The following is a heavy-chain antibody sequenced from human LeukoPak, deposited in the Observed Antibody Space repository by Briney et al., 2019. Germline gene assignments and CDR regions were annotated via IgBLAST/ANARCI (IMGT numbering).Heavy chain of an antibody. J-gene: IGHJ5*02. CDR2: INPNSGGT. CDR3: ARPRLGDWFDP. V-gene: IGHV1-2*02. Sequence: ASVKVSCEASGYTFTVDYMHWVRQAPGQGLEWMGWINPNSGGTNYAQKFQGRVTMTRDTSISTAYMELSRLRSDDTAVYYCARPRLGDWFDPWGQGTLVTVSS. CDR1: GYTFTVDY. D-gene: IGHD3-16*01.